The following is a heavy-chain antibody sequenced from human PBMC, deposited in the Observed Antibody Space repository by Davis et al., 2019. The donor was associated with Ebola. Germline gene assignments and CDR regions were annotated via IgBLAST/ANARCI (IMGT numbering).Heavy chain of an antibody. Sequence: PGGSLRLSCAASGFTVSSNYMSWVRQAPGKGLEWVSVIYSGGSTYYADSVKGRFTISRDNSKNTLYLQMNSLRAEDTAVYYCAKDPNIAARFRPDLNWFDPWGQGTLVTVSS. CDR2: IYSGGST. J-gene: IGHJ5*02. V-gene: IGHV3-53*05. CDR1: GFTVSSNY. D-gene: IGHD6-6*01. CDR3: AKDPNIAARFRPDLNWFDP.